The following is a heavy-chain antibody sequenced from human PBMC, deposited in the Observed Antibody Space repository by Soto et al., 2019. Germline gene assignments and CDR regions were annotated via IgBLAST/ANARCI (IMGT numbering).Heavy chain of an antibody. CDR2: IWYDGSNK. D-gene: IGHD6-13*01. J-gene: IGHJ4*02. CDR1: GFTFSSYG. Sequence: GGSLRLSCAASGFTFSSYGMHWVRQAPGKGLEWVAVIWYDGSNKYYADSVKGRFTISRDNSKNTLYLQMNSLRAEDTAVYYCARDTGGSSWFDYWGQGTLVTVSS. CDR3: ARDTGGSSWFDY. V-gene: IGHV3-33*01.